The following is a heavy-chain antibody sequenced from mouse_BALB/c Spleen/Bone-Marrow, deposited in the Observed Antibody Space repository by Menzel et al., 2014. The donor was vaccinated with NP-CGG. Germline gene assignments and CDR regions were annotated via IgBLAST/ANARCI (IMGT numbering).Heavy chain of an antibody. CDR3: SRLIYGSSYYVDY. J-gene: IGHJ4*01. D-gene: IGHD1-1*01. CDR1: GYTFTGYW. Sequence: QVQLQQSGAELVKPGASVKLSCTASGYTFTGYWMHWVKQRPGQGLEWIGEINPSNGRTNYNEKFKSMATLTVDKSSSSAYMQLSSLTSEYSAIFDCSRLIYGSSYYVDYWGQGTSVTVSS. CDR2: INPSNGRT. V-gene: IGHV1S81*02.